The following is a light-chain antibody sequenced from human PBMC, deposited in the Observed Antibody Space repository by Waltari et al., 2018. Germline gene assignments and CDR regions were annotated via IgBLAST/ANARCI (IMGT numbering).Light chain of an antibody. J-gene: IGKJ1*01. CDR3: QQCNNSPPT. CDR2: DAS. CDR1: QSVSIQ. V-gene: IGKV3-11*01. Sequence: EIELTQSPASLSLSPGDAATNTCRASQSVSIQLAWYQQRRGRAPRLLIYDASSRPTGIPARFSGSGSGTDFTLTISSLEPEDFAVYYCQQCNNSPPTFGQGTKVEI.